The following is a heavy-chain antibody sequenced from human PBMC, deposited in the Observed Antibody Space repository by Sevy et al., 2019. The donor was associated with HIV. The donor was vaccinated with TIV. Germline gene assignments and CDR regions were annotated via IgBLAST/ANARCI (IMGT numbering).Heavy chain of an antibody. Sequence: SETLSLTCTVYGDSISSYYWSWIRQPAGKGLEWIGRIYTSGRTNYNPSLKSRVTMSVDTSKNQFSLKLRSVTAADTAVYFCTRGEVQLWPSGFDYWGQGTLVTVSS. CDR1: GDSISSYY. CDR2: IYTSGRT. D-gene: IGHD1-1*01. J-gene: IGHJ4*02. V-gene: IGHV4-4*07. CDR3: TRGEVQLWPSGFDY.